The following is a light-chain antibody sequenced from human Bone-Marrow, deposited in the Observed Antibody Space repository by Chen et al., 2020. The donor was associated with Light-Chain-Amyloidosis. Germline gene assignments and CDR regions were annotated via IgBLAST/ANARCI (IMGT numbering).Light chain of an antibody. CDR3: MGALQTPCA. J-gene: IGKJ1*01. CDR2: LGS. Sequence: DIVMTQSPLSLPVTPGEPASISCRASPSLLHSNGYNYLAWYLLKPGQSPQLLIFLGSNRASEVPDRFSGSGSGTDFTLKIGRVEAEEVGVYYCMGALQTPCAVGQGTKVEI. CDR1: PSLLHSNGYNY. V-gene: IGKV2-28*01.